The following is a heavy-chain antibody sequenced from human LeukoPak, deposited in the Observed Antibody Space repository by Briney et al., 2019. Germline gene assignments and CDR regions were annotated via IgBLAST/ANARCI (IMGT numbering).Heavy chain of an antibody. CDR3: ATIMVRGLVVFDY. D-gene: IGHD3-10*01. CDR2: IDPENGET. Sequence: ATVKISCKASRYTFTDYYLHWVQQAPGKGLEWMGRIDPENGETIYAEKFQDRVTTTADTSTDTAYMDLSSLRSDDTAVYYCATIMVRGLVVFDYWGQGTLVTVSS. CDR1: RYTFTDYY. J-gene: IGHJ4*02. V-gene: IGHV1-69-2*01.